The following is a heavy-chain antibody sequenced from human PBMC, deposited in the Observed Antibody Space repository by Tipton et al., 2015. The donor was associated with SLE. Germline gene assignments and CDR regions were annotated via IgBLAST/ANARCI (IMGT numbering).Heavy chain of an antibody. V-gene: IGHV4-61*02. CDR2: IYASGST. J-gene: IGHJ4*02. CDR3: ARRDFWTGYFDY. Sequence: TLSLTCTVSGGSITNDNHYWSWIRQPAGKGLEWIGRIYASGSTNYNPSLKSRLTISVDTSKNQFSLKLNSVTAADTAVYYCARRDFWTGYFDYWGQGTLVTVSS. CDR1: GGSITNDNHY. D-gene: IGHD3/OR15-3a*01.